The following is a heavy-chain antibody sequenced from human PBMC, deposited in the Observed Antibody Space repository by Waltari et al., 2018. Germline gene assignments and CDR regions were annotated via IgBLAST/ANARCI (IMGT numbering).Heavy chain of an antibody. J-gene: IGHJ3*02. Sequence: EVQLVESGGGFIKPGGSLRLSCAASGFIFSDAWMSWVRQAPGKGPAGIGRIKSRAVGGTADYAAPVKVRFTISRDDSKNTLYLQMNSLKTEDAAVYYCTTRTWTEMFDIWGQGTMVTVSS. V-gene: IGHV3-15*01. CDR2: IKSRAVGGTA. D-gene: IGHD1-1*01. CDR1: GFIFSDAW. CDR3: TTRTWTEMFDI.